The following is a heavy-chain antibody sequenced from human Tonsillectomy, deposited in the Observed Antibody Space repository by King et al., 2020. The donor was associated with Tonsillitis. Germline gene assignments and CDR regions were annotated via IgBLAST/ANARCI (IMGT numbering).Heavy chain of an antibody. J-gene: IGHJ3*02. CDR1: GFTFSSYW. V-gene: IGHV3-74*01. D-gene: IGHD3-16*01. CDR3: ARGRGGGPDAFDI. CDR2: IKIDGSST. Sequence: VQLVESGGGLVQPGGSLRLSCAASGFTFSSYWMHWVRQAPGKGLVWVSRIKIDGSSTSYADSVKGRFTVSKDNAKNTLYLQMNSLRAEDTALYYCARGRGGGPDAFDIWGQGTMVTVPS.